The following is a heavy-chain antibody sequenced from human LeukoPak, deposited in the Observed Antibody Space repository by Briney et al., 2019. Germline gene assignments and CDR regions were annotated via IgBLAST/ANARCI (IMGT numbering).Heavy chain of an antibody. D-gene: IGHD6-13*01. CDR3: AGGGSSWDYYLDY. V-gene: IGHV4-4*07. CDR1: GGSISSYY. CDR2: IYYSGST. Sequence: KTSETLSLTCTVSGGSISSYYWSWIRQPAGKGLEWIGRIYYSGSTNHNPSLKSRVTISLDTSKNQLSLKLSSVTAADTAVYYCAGGGSSWDYYLDYWGQGTLVTVSS. J-gene: IGHJ4*02.